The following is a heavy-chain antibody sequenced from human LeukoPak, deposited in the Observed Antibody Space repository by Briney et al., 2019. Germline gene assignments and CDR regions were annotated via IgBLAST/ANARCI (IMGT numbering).Heavy chain of an antibody. D-gene: IGHD2-8*01. V-gene: IGHV3-21*04. J-gene: IGHJ4*02. CDR1: GFTFSSYS. CDR3: ARGRMVYAGGSPIDY. Sequence: GGSLRLSCAASGFTFSSYSMNWVRQAPGKGLEWVSSISSSGSFIYYADSVKGRLTTSRDNAKNSLYLQMNSLRADDTAVYYCARGRMVYAGGSPIDYWGQGTLVTVSS. CDR2: ISSSGSFI.